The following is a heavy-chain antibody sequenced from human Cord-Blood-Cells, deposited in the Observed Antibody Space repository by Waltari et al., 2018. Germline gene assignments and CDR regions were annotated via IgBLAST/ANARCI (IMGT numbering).Heavy chain of an antibody. D-gene: IGHD3-10*01. Sequence: QVQLVQSGAEVKKPGASVKVSCKASGYTFTGYYMHWVRQTPGQGLEWMGWINPNSGGTNYAQKFQGWVTMTRDTSISTAYMELSRLRSDDTAVYYCARERSPNVNWFDPWGQGTLVTVSS. CDR3: ARERSPNVNWFDP. CDR2: INPNSGGT. V-gene: IGHV1-2*04. J-gene: IGHJ5*02. CDR1: GYTFTGYY.